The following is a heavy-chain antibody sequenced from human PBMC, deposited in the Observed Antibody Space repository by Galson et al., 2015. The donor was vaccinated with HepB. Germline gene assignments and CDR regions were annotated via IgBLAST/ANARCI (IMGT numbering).Heavy chain of an antibody. CDR2: IIPIFGTA. D-gene: IGHD3-22*01. V-gene: IGHV1-69*13. Sequence: SVKVSCKASGGTFSSYAISWVRQAPGQGLEWMGGIIPIFGTANYAQKFQGRVTITADESTSTAYMELSSPRSEDTAVYYCARPIYYDSSGYYYPGGFDIWGQGTMVTVSS. CDR3: ARPIYYDSSGYYYPGGFDI. J-gene: IGHJ3*02. CDR1: GGTFSSYA.